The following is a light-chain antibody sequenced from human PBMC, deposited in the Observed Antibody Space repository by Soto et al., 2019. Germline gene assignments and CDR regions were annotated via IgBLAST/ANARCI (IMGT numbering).Light chain of an antibody. CDR2: DVN. J-gene: IGLJ2*01. CDR1: FSDVGGYDF. V-gene: IGLV2-14*01. CDR3: GSYSTSGSVV. Sequence: QSALTQPASVSGSPGQSIAISCTGTFSDVGGYDFVAWYQQHPGKAPKVIIYDVNNRPSGVSNRFFGSKSGNTASLTISGLQTEDEADYYCGSYSTSGSVVFGGGNKVTVL.